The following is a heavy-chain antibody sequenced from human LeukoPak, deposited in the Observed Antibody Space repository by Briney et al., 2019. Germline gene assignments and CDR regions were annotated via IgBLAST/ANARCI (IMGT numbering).Heavy chain of an antibody. J-gene: IGHJ4*02. D-gene: IGHD5-12*01. CDR2: ISYSSSTI. V-gene: IGHV3-48*01. CDR3: ARGVAFDY. Sequence: GGSLRLSCAASGFTFSSYSMNWARQAPGKGLEWVSYISYSSSTIYYADSVRGRFTISRDNAKNSLYLQMNSLRAEDTAVYYCARGVAFDYWGQGTLVTVSS. CDR1: GFTFSSYS.